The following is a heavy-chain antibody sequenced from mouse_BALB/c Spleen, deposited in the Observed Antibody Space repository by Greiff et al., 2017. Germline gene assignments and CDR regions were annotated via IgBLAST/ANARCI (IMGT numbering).Heavy chain of an antibody. J-gene: IGHJ2*01. Sequence: EVQLQQSGPSLVKPSQTLSLTCSVTGDSITSGYWNWIRKFPGNKLEYMGYISYSGSTYYNPSLKSRISITRDTSKNQYYLQLNSVTTEDTATYYCARWGATSYYFDYWGQGTTLTVSS. V-gene: IGHV3-8*02. CDR1: GDSITSGY. CDR2: ISYSGST. D-gene: IGHD3-1*01. CDR3: ARWGATSYYFDY.